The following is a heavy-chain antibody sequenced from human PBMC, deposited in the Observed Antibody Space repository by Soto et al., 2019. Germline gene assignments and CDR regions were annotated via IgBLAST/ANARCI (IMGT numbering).Heavy chain of an antibody. CDR2: INPATGAA. CDR3: ARGGGVGVAGSAAFDM. V-gene: IGHV1-2*02. CDR1: GYPVTAYY. Sequence: QLHLVQSGAVVKKPGASVTVSCSASGYPVTAYYMHWVRQAPGRGPEWMGGINPATGAAKYTQTFQGRVTITGDTSTSSVFMELSGLTSEDSAVFYCARGGGVGVAGSAAFDMWGQGTLVTVSS. D-gene: IGHD3-3*01. J-gene: IGHJ3*02.